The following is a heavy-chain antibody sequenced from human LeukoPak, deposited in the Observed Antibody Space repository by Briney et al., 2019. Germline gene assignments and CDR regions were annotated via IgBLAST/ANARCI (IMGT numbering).Heavy chain of an antibody. Sequence: GGSLRLSCAASGFTFSRYGMHWVRQAPGKGLEWVAVIWYDGSNKYYADSVKGRFTIFRDNSKNTLYLQMNSLRAENTAVYYCAAEVKDSPLLHWFDRWGQGTLVTVSS. J-gene: IGHJ5*02. D-gene: IGHD2-15*01. CDR3: AAEVKDSPLLHWFDR. CDR1: GFTFSRYG. CDR2: IWYDGSNK. V-gene: IGHV3-33*01.